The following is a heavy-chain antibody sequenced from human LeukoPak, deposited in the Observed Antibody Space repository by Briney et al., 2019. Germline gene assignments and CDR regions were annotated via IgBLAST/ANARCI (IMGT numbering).Heavy chain of an antibody. D-gene: IGHD3-10*01. CDR3: ARDISFYYGSGSSKDY. CDR2: IYDDGTT. J-gene: IGHJ4*02. Sequence: PGGSLRLSCAASGFTVSSNYMSWVRQAPGKGLEWLSIIYDDGTTYYADSVNGRFTISRDNSKNTLYLQVNSLRAEDTAVYYCARDISFYYGSGSSKDYWGQGTLVTVSS. V-gene: IGHV3-53*01. CDR1: GFTVSSNY.